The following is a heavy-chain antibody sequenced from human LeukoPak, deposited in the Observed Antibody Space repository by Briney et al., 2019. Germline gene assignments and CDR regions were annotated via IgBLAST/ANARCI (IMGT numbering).Heavy chain of an antibody. Sequence: PGGSLRLSCAVSGFTFSTYAMAWVRQAPGGGLEWVSAIGGRGEYTFYADSVKGRFTISRDNAKNSLYLQMDSLGAEDTAVYYCATKAAPSRANPFDYWGQGTLVTVSS. CDR3: ATKAAPSRANPFDY. CDR1: GFTFSTYA. J-gene: IGHJ4*02. V-gene: IGHV3-23*01. D-gene: IGHD3-10*01. CDR2: IGGRGEYT.